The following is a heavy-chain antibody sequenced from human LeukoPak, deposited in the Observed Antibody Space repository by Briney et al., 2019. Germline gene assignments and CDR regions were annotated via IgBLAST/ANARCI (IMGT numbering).Heavy chain of an antibody. CDR1: GGSVSSGSYY. J-gene: IGHJ3*02. V-gene: IGHV4-61*01. D-gene: IGHD1-14*01. CDR2: IYYSGST. Sequence: KPSETLSLTCTVSGGSVSSGSYYWSWIRQPPGKGLEWIVYIYYSGSTNYNPSLKSRVTISVDTSKNQFSLKLSSVTAADTAVYYCARDTTPTGGDAFDIWGQGTMVTVSS. CDR3: ARDTTPTGGDAFDI.